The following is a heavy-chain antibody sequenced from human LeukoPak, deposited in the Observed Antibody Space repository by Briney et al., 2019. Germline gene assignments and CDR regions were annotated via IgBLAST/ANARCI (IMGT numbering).Heavy chain of an antibody. J-gene: IGHJ4*02. CDR1: GFTFSSYS. D-gene: IGHD2-15*01. V-gene: IGHV3-21*01. CDR3: ARDAQPQYCSGGSSYRLYYFDY. CDR2: ISRSSSYT. Sequence: GGSLRLSCAASGFTFSSYSRNWVRQARGKGLEWVSSISRSSSYTYYADSVKGRFTISRDNSKNTLYLQMNSLRAEDTAVYYCARDAQPQYCSGGSSYRLYYFDYWGQGTLVTVSS.